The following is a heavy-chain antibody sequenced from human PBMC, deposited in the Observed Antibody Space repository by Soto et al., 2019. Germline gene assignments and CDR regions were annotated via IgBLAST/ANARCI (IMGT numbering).Heavy chain of an antibody. Sequence: PSETLSLTCTVSGGSISSYYWSWIRQPPGKGLERIGYIYYSGITNYNPSLKSRVTISVDTSKNQFSLKLSSVTAADTAVYYCARDLGYCNSSSCYPYFDPWGQGTLVTVSS. D-gene: IGHD2-2*01. CDR3: ARDLGYCNSSSCYPYFDP. J-gene: IGHJ5*02. CDR1: GGSISSYY. CDR2: IYYSGIT. V-gene: IGHV4-59*01.